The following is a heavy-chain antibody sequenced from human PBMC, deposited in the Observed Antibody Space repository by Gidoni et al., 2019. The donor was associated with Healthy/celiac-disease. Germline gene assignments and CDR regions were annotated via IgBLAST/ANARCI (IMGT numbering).Heavy chain of an antibody. Sequence: EVQLVESGGGLVQPGRSLRLSCSASGFTFDDYAMHWVRQAPGKGLEWVSGISWNSGSIGYADSVKGRFTISRDNAKNSLYLQMNSLRAEDTALYYCAKLAEYSSSSGDYWGQGTLVTVSS. CDR2: ISWNSGSI. J-gene: IGHJ4*02. V-gene: IGHV3-9*01. CDR3: AKLAEYSSSSGDY. D-gene: IGHD6-6*01. CDR1: GFTFDDYA.